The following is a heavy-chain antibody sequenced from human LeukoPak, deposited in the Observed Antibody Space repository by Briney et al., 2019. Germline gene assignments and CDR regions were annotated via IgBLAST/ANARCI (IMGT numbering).Heavy chain of an antibody. Sequence: GGSLRLSCAASGFTFSRYSMNWVRQAPGKGLEWVSSISSSSSYIYYADSVKGRFTISRDSAKNSLYLQMNSLRAEDTALYYCARDRYYYGSGTYYNEDDYWGQGTLVTVSS. CDR2: ISSSSSYI. CDR3: ARDRYYYGSGTYYNEDDY. J-gene: IGHJ4*02. D-gene: IGHD3-10*01. V-gene: IGHV3-21*01. CDR1: GFTFSRYS.